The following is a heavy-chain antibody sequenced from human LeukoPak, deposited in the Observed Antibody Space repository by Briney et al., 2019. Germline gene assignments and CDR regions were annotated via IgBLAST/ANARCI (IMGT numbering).Heavy chain of an antibody. Sequence: GASVKVSCKASGYTFINYAINWGRQAPGQGPEWVGWINAVNGNTKYSQKFQGRVTITRDTSASTAYMELTSLTSADTAVYYCARGPRAAADDYWGQGTLVTVSS. CDR3: ARGPRAAADDY. J-gene: IGHJ4*02. V-gene: IGHV1-3*01. CDR2: INAVNGNT. D-gene: IGHD6-13*01. CDR1: GYTFINYA.